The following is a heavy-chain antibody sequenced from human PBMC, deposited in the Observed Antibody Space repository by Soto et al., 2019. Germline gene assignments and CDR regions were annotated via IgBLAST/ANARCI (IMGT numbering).Heavy chain of an antibody. D-gene: IGHD4-4*01. V-gene: IGHV3-23*01. CDR1: GFTFSRYA. Sequence: GGLLRLSCGVSGFTFSRYAMCWFRQAPGKVMEWVSAISGSGGSTYYSDSVKGRFTISSDNSKNTLYLQMNSLRAEDKDVYYCAKAVGYSNYYGMDVWGQGTTVTVS. J-gene: IGHJ6*02. CDR2: ISGSGGST. CDR3: AKAVGYSNYYGMDV.